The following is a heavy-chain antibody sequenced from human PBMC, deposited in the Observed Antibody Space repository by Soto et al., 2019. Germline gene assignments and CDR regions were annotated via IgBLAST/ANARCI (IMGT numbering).Heavy chain of an antibody. Sequence: GASVKVSCKASGYTFTSYGISWVRQAPGQGLEWMGWISAYNGNTNYAQKLQGRVTMTTDTSTSTAYMELRSLRSDDTAVYYCASGPPWYYDFWSGYPGLDYWGQGTLVTVSS. CDR2: ISAYNGNT. V-gene: IGHV1-18*01. CDR1: GYTFTSYG. J-gene: IGHJ4*02. D-gene: IGHD3-3*01. CDR3: ASGPPWYYDFWSGYPGLDY.